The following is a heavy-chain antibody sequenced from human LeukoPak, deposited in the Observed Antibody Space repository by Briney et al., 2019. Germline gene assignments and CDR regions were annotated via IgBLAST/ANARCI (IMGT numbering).Heavy chain of an antibody. D-gene: IGHD6-19*01. CDR3: ARLEASGWAHYYYYGMDV. CDR2: ISYDGSNK. V-gene: IGHV3-30-3*01. CDR1: GFTFSSYA. J-gene: IGHJ6*02. Sequence: GGSLRLSCAASGFTFSSYAMHWVRQAPGKGLEWVAVISYDGSNKYYADSVKGRFTISRDNSKNTLYLQMNSLRAEDTAVYYCARLEASGWAHYYYYGMDVWGQGTTVTVSS.